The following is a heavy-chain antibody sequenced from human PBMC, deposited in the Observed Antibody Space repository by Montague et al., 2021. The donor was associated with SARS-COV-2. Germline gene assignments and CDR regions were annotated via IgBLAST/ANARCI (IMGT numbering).Heavy chain of an antibody. J-gene: IGHJ4*02. CDR1: GGSISSYY. CDR2: MYYIGRT. V-gene: IGHV4-59*13. CDR3: ARDFDY. Sequence: SETLSLTCTVSGGSISSYYWSWIRQPPGKGLEWIGYMYYIGRTNYNPSLKSRVTLSVDTSKNQFSLKLSSVTAADTALYYCARDFDYWGQGTLVTVSS.